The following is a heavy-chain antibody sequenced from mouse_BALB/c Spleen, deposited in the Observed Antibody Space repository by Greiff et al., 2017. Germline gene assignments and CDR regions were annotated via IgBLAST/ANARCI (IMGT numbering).Heavy chain of an antibody. CDR1: GYSITSDYA. J-gene: IGHJ1*01. Sequence: EVMLVESGPGLVKPSQSLSLTCTVTGYSITSDYAWNWIRPFPGNKLEWMGYISYSGSTSYNPSLKSRISITRDTSKNQFFLQLNSVTTEDTATYYCVYYRYDVWYFDVWGAGTTVTVSS. CDR2: ISYSGST. CDR3: VYYRYDVWYFDV. D-gene: IGHD2-14*01. V-gene: IGHV3-2*02.